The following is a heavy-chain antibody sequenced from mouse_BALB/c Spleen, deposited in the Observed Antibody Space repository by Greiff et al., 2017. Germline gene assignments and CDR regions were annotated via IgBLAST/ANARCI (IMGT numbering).Heavy chain of an antibody. CDR3: ARGYTYAMDY. V-gene: IGHV1-7*01. CDR2: INPSTGYT. Sequence: QVQLQQSGAELAKPGASVKMSCKASGYTFTSYWMHWVKQRPGQGLEWIGYINPSTGYTEYNQKFKVKATLTADKSSSTAYMQLSSLTSEDSAVYYCARGYTYAMDYWGQGTSVTVSS. CDR1: GYTFTSYW. D-gene: IGHD2-14*01. J-gene: IGHJ4*01.